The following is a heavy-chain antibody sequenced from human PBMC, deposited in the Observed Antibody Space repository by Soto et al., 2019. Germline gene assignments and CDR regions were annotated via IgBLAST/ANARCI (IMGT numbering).Heavy chain of an antibody. J-gene: IGHJ6*02. CDR1: GGSISSGDYY. Sequence: QVQLQESGPGLVKPSQTLSLTCTVSGGSISSGDYYWSWIRQPPGKGLEWIGYIYYSGSTYYNPSLKSRVTISVDTSKTHFSLKLSSVTAAETAVYYCARDRAVATVWGTDYYYYYGMDVWGQGTTVTVSS. V-gene: IGHV4-30-4*01. D-gene: IGHD5-12*01. CDR2: IYYSGST. CDR3: ARDRAVATVWGTDYYYYYGMDV.